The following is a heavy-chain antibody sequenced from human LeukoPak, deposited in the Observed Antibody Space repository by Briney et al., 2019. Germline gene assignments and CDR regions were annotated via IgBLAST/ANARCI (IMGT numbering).Heavy chain of an antibody. CDR1: GGSFSGYY. CDR3: ASSIVGAPPYYFDY. V-gene: IGHV4-34*01. Sequence: SETLSPTCAVYGGSFSGYYWSWIRQPPGKGLEWIGEINHSGSTNYNPSLKSRVTISVDTSKNQFSLKLSSVTAADTAVYYCASSIVGAPPYYFDYWGQGTLVTVSS. CDR2: INHSGST. D-gene: IGHD1-26*01. J-gene: IGHJ4*02.